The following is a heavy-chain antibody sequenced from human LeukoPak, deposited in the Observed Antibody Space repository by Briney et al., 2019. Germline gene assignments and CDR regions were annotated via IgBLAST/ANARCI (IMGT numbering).Heavy chain of an antibody. CDR2: ISGSGGST. V-gene: IGHV3-23*01. D-gene: IGHD3-22*01. CDR3: AKHYYDSSGYWYDAFDI. J-gene: IGHJ3*02. CDR1: GFTFSSYA. Sequence: TGGSLRLSCAASGFTFSSYAMSWVRQAPGKGLEWVSAISGSGGSTYYADSVKGRFTISRDNSKNTLSLQMNSLRAEDTAVFYCAKHYYDSSGYWYDAFDIWGQGTMVTVSS.